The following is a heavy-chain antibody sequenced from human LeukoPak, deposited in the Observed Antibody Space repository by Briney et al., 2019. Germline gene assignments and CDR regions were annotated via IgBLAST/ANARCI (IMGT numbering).Heavy chain of an antibody. J-gene: IGHJ4*02. CDR2: ISGSGGST. D-gene: IGHD4-17*01. Sequence: GGSLRLSCAASGFTFSSYAMSWVRQAPGKGLEWVSAISGSGGSTHYADSVKGRFTISRDNSKNTLYLQMNSLRAEDTAVYYCAKDDTVTTLSYWGQGTLVTVSS. CDR3: AKDDTVTTLSY. V-gene: IGHV3-23*01. CDR1: GFTFSSYA.